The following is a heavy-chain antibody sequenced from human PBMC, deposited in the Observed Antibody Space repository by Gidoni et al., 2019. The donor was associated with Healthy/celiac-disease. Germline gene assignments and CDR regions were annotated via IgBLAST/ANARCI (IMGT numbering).Heavy chain of an antibody. CDR2: ISGSGGST. CDR1: GFTFSRYA. CDR3: AKGRGRFGESSFDY. Sequence: EVQLLESGGGLVQPGGSLRLSCAASGFTFSRYAMSWVRQAPGKGLEWVSAISGSGGSTYSADSVKGRFTISRDNSKNTLYLKRNSLRAEDTAVYYCAKGRGRFGESSFDYWGQGTLVTVSS. D-gene: IGHD3-10*01. V-gene: IGHV3-23*01. J-gene: IGHJ4*02.